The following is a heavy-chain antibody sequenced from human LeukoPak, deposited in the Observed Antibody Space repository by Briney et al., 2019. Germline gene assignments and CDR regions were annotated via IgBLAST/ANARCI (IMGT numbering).Heavy chain of an antibody. CDR3: VRGDSYGWGYYYYGMDV. Sequence: GGSLTLSCAASGFTFSSYSKNCVRQPPGEGVVGLSSIRSSSRYIYYAHSVKCRFTISRDNAQSSLYLRMSSLRAEDTAVYYCVRGDSYGWGYYYYGMDVGSQGTTVTVPS. CDR1: GFTFSSYS. D-gene: IGHD5-18*01. V-gene: IGHV3-21*01. J-gene: IGHJ6*02. CDR2: IRSSSRYI.